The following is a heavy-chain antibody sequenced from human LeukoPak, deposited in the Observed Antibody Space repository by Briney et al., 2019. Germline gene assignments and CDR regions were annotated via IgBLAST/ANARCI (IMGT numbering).Heavy chain of an antibody. Sequence: GASVKVSCKASGYTFTGYYMHWVQQAPGKGLEWMGLVDPEDGETIYAEKFQGRVTITADTSTDTAYMELSSLRSEDTAVYYCATTSSSGTQHWGQGTLVTVSS. CDR1: GYTFTGYY. CDR3: ATTSSSGTQH. CDR2: VDPEDGET. J-gene: IGHJ1*01. D-gene: IGHD6-13*01. V-gene: IGHV1-69-2*01.